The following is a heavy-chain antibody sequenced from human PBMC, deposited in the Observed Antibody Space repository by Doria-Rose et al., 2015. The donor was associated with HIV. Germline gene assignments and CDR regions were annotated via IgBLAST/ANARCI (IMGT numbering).Heavy chain of an antibody. Sequence: QVTLKESGPVLVKPTETLTLTCTVSGVSLSSPGMGVSWIRQPPGKALEWLANMVSDDERSYKTSLKGRLTISRGTSKSQVVLTMTDMDPVDTATYYCARIRSSRWYHKYYFDFWGQGTLVIVSA. CDR2: MVSDDER. J-gene: IGHJ4*02. CDR3: ARIRSSRWYHKYYFDF. V-gene: IGHV2-26*01. CDR1: GVSLSSPGMG. D-gene: IGHD6-13*01.